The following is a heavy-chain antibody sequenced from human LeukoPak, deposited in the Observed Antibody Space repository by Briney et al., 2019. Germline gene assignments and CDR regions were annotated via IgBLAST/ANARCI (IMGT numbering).Heavy chain of an antibody. CDR1: GYTFTSYD. CDR3: ARGSADCSGGSCYNGGFFDD. V-gene: IGHV1-8*02. D-gene: IGHD2-15*01. Sequence: ASVTVSCKASGYTFTSYDINWVRQPTGQGLGWMGWINPNSGNTDYAQKFQGTVTMTRNTYISTAYMEMSSLRSEDTAVYYCARGSADCSGGSCYNGGFFDDWGQGTLVTVSS. CDR2: INPNSGNT. J-gene: IGHJ4*02.